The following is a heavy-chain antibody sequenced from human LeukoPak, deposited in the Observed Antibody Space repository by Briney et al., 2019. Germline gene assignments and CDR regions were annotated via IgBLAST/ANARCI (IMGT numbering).Heavy chain of an antibody. CDR3: ATEPPRIAAADSQFDY. CDR2: INLNSGGT. CDR1: GYTFTGYY. Sequence: ASLRVSCAASGYTFTGYYMHWVRQAPGQGLEWMGWINLNSGGTNYAQKFQGRVTMTRDTSISTAYMELSSLRSEDTAVYYCATEPPRIAAADSQFDYWGQGTLVTVSS. J-gene: IGHJ4*02. D-gene: IGHD6-13*01. V-gene: IGHV1-2*02.